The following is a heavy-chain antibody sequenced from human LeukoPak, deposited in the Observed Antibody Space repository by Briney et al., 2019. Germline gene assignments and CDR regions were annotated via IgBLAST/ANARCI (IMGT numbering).Heavy chain of an antibody. V-gene: IGHV3-15*01. D-gene: IGHD6-13*01. CDR1: GFTFSNAW. Sequence: PGGSLRLSCAASGFTFSNAWLSWVRQAPGKGLEWVGRIKSKAGGGTTDYAAPVKGRFTISRDDSKNTVYLQMNGLKTEDTAVYYCITAIAAAGIGGRDAFDIWGQGTMVTVSS. J-gene: IGHJ3*02. CDR3: ITAIAAAGIGGRDAFDI. CDR2: IKSKAGGGTT.